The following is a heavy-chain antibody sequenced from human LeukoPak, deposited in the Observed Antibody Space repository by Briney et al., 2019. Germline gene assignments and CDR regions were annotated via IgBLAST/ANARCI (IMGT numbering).Heavy chain of an antibody. CDR3: ARGRESGYNNPFDI. V-gene: IGHV3-21*04. Sequence: PGGSLRLSCAASGFTFSSYSMNWVRQAPGKGLEWVSSISSSSTYIYYADSVKGRFTISRDNAKNSLYLQMNSLRAEDTAVYYCARGRESGYNNPFDIWGQGTMVTVSS. CDR1: GFTFSSYS. CDR2: ISSSSTYI. J-gene: IGHJ3*02. D-gene: IGHD5-24*01.